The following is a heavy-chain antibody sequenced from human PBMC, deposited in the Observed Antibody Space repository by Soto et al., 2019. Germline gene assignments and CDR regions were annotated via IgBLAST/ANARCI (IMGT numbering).Heavy chain of an antibody. V-gene: IGHV4-34*01. CDR2: INHSAST. CDR1: GGSFSGYD. Sequence: SETRSLICAVYGGSFSGYDWTWIRQRPGKRLAWIGEINHSASTNYSASLKSRVTRSVDTSKDQFSLKMTSVTAADRAVYYSASRRRGYSGYDPGGLGEVYGDREGWGQGNRVNLS. D-gene: IGHD5-12*01. CDR3: ASRRRGYSGYDPGGLGEVYGDREG. J-gene: IGHJ6*02.